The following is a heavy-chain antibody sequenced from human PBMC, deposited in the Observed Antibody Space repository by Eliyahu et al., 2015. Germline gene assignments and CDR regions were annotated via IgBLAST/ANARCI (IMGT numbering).Heavy chain of an antibody. V-gene: IGHV4-34*01. CDR3: ARRYCSGGSCSFDY. Sequence: QVQLQQWGAGLLXPSETLSLTCAVYGGSFSGYYWSWXRQPPGKGLEWIGENNHSGSTNYNPSLKSRVTISVDTSKNQLSLKVSSVTAADTAVYYCARRYCSGGSCSFDYWGQGNLVTVSS. CDR1: GGSFSGYY. CDR2: NNHSGST. D-gene: IGHD2-15*01. J-gene: IGHJ4*02.